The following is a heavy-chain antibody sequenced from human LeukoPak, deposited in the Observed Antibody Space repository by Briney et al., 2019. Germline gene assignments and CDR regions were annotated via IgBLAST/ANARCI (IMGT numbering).Heavy chain of an antibody. CDR2: IGGSSSPV. Sequence: GGSLRLSCEASGFTFSSYSMNWVRQAPGKGLEWVSYIGGSSSPVDYPDSVKGRFTMSRDNTKNSLYLHMSSLRAEDTGVYYCARDHDWAFDYWGQGILVTVSS. V-gene: IGHV3-48*04. J-gene: IGHJ4*02. CDR3: ARDHDWAFDY. D-gene: IGHD3-9*01. CDR1: GFTFSSYS.